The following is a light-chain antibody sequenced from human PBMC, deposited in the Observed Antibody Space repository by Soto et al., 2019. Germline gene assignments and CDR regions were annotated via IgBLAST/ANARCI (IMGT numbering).Light chain of an antibody. CDR1: PIVSSSY. V-gene: IGKV3-20*01. J-gene: IGKJ5*01. CDR3: QQYGSSPIT. Sequence: EIVLTQSPGTISLSPGERATLFCRASPIVSSSYLAWYQQKPGQAPRLLIYGASSRATGIPDRFSGSGSGTDFPLTISRLEPEDFAVYYCQQYGSSPITFGQGTRLEIK. CDR2: GAS.